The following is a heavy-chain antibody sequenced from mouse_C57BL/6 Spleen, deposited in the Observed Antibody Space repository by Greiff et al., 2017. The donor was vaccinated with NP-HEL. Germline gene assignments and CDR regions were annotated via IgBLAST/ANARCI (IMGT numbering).Heavy chain of an antibody. J-gene: IGHJ3*01. CDR2: INPNNGGT. CDR1: GYTFTDYY. CDR3: ARKGWDVTWFAY. D-gene: IGHD4-1*01. V-gene: IGHV1-26*01. Sequence: EVQLQQSGPELVKPGASVKISCKASGYTFTDYYMNWVKQSHGKSLEWIGDINPNNGGTSYNQKFKGKATLTVDKSSSTAYMELRSLTSEDSAVYYCARKGWDVTWFAYWGQGTLVTVSA.